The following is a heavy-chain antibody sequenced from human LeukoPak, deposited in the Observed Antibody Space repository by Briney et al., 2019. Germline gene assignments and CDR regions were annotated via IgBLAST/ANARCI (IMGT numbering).Heavy chain of an antibody. Sequence: GGSLRLSCAASGFTFSSYAMHWVRQAPGKGLEWVAVISYDGSNKYYADSVKGRFTISRDNSKNTLYLQMNSLRAEDTAVYYCARSGGHEYYFDYWGQGTLVTVSS. CDR2: ISYDGSNK. CDR3: ARSGGHEYYFDY. V-gene: IGHV3-30-3*01. D-gene: IGHD3-10*01. CDR1: GFTFSSYA. J-gene: IGHJ4*02.